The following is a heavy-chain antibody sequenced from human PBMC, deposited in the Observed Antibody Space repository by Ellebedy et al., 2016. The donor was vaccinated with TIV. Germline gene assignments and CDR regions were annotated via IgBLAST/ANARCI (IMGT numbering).Heavy chain of an antibody. CDR1: GGSFNPSY. V-gene: IGHV4-34*01. CDR2: INHSGTT. D-gene: IGHD3-16*01. CDR3: VWGSYYDY. Sequence: MPSETLSLTCAVYGGSFNPSYWSWIRQPPGKGLEWIGEINHSGTTTYSPSLRSRATISLATSKNQVSLEVTSVTAADTAIYYCVWGSYYDYWGQGTLVSVSS. J-gene: IGHJ4*02.